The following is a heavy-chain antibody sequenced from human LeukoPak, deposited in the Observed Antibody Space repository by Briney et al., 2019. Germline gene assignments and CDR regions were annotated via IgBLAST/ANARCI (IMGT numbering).Heavy chain of an antibody. CDR3: AKEGGTGTRFDY. CDR1: GFTFSSSA. V-gene: IGHV3-23*01. D-gene: IGHD1-7*01. J-gene: IGHJ4*02. CDR2: ISGSGTGT. Sequence: GGSLRLSCAASGFTFSSSAMSWVRQAPGKGLYWVSAISGSGTGTYYADSVKGRFTISRDNSKNTLYLQMNSLRAEDTAVYYCAKEGGTGTRFDYRGQGTLVTVSS.